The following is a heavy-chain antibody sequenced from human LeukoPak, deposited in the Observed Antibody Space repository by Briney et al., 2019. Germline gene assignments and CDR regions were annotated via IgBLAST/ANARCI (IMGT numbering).Heavy chain of an antibody. CDR1: GGTFSSYA. Sequence: SVKVSCKASGGTFSSYAISWVRQAPGQGLEWMGGIIPIFGTANYAQKFQGRVTITADESTSTAYMELSSLRSEDTAVYYCARGPLGVGPIAVADYYFDYWGQGTLVTVSS. J-gene: IGHJ4*02. CDR3: ARGPLGVGPIAVADYYFDY. V-gene: IGHV1-69*01. D-gene: IGHD6-19*01. CDR2: IIPIFGTA.